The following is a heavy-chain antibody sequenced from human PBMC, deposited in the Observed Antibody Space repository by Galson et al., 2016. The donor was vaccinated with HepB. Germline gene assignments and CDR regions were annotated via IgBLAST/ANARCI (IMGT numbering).Heavy chain of an antibody. CDR1: GFSLTTGGVR. J-gene: IGHJ3*01. CDR3: AHVRSGFDAFDE. D-gene: IGHD3-22*01. V-gene: IGHV2-5*02. Sequence: PALVKPTQTLTLTCTFSGFSLTTGGVRVGWIRQPPGKALEWLALIYWDDDKRYSPSLKSRLTITKDTSKNQVVLTMTNMDPGDTATYYCAHVRSGFDAFDEWGQGTMVTVSS. CDR2: IYWDDDK.